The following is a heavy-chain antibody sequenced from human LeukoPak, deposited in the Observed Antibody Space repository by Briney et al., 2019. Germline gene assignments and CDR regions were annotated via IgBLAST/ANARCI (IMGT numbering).Heavy chain of an antibody. J-gene: IGHJ4*02. CDR2: IKLDGSEK. Sequence: GGSLRLSCVASGFTFGKYWMSWVRQAPGKGLEWVANIKLDGSEKNYVDSVKGRFTISRDNAENLLYLQMNSLRAEDTAVYYCTRDQEGSDYWGQGTLVTVSS. V-gene: IGHV3-7*01. CDR1: GFTFGKYW. CDR3: TRDQEGSDY.